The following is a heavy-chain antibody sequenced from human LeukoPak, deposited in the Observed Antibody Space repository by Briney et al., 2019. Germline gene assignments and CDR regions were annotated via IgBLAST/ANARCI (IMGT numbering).Heavy chain of an antibody. CDR3: AKPLRVTMIRGAAFRASSDFDP. Sequence: ASVKVSCKASGYTFSGYYIHWVRQAPGQGLEWMGWINPNTGGTKYAQRFQDRVTMTRDTSISTAYMEVSRLRYDDTAVYYCAKPLRVTMIRGAAFRASSDFDPWGQGTLVTVSS. D-gene: IGHD3-10*01. J-gene: IGHJ5*02. CDR1: GYTFSGYY. V-gene: IGHV1-2*02. CDR2: INPNTGGT.